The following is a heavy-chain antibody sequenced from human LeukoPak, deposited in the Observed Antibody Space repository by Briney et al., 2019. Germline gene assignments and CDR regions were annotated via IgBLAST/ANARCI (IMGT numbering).Heavy chain of an antibody. V-gene: IGHV1-8*01. Sequence: ASVKVSCKASGYTFTSYDMNGVRQATGQGGEGMGWMNPNSGNTGYVQKFQGRVTMTRNTSISTAYMELSSLRSEDTAVYYCARGKRSGWLRVYYYSGMDVWGQGTTVTVSS. CDR1: GYTFTSYD. D-gene: IGHD6-19*01. J-gene: IGHJ6*02. CDR3: ARGKRSGWLRVYYYSGMDV. CDR2: MNPNSGNT.